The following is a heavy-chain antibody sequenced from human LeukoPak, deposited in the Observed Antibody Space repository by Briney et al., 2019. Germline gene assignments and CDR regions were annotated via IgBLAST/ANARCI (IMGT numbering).Heavy chain of an antibody. J-gene: IGHJ4*02. CDR3: AIRAFFTASVYDS. D-gene: IGHD2/OR15-2a*01. Sequence: GASVKVSCTSSGYTFTNYHFDIVSLATGQGLEWIGWINPNNGDSGYAQNFQGRVTITRDTSISTAYLELGSLPSEDTAVYCFAIRAFFTASVYDSWGQGTLVTVSS. CDR2: INPNNGDS. V-gene: IGHV1-8*03. CDR1: GYTFTNYH.